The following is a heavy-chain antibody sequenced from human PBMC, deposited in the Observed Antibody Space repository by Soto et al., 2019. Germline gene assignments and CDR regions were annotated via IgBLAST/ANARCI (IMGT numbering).Heavy chain of an antibody. CDR2: IRSKANSYAT. CDR1: GFTFSGSA. Sequence: EVQLVESGGGLVQPGGSLKLSCAASGFTFSGSAMHWVRQASGKGLEWVGRIRSKANSYATAYAASVKGRFSISRDDSKNTAYLQMNSLKTEDTAVYYCTSSALIDYYYYSGMDVWGQGTTVTVSS. D-gene: IGHD3-22*01. CDR3: TSSALIDYYYYSGMDV. V-gene: IGHV3-73*02. J-gene: IGHJ6*02.